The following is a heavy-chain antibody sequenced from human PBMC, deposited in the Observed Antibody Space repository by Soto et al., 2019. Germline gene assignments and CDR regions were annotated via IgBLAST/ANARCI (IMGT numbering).Heavy chain of an antibody. CDR3: AKGIVYYYDSSGYFAY. V-gene: IGHV3-23*01. CDR1: GFTFRSYA. J-gene: IGHJ4*02. D-gene: IGHD3-22*01. Sequence: GGSLRLSCAASGFTFRSYAMNWVRQAPGKGLEWVSSISGSGGSKYYADSVKGRFTISRDNSKNTLYLQMNSLRAEDTAVYYCAKGIVYYYDSSGYFAYWGQGTLVTVSS. CDR2: ISGSGGSK.